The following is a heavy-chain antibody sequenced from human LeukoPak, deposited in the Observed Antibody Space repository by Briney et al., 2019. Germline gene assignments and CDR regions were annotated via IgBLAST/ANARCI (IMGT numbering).Heavy chain of an antibody. CDR3: AREEENLVTYFYIDV. CDR1: GGSISRGSYF. V-gene: IGHV4-61*02. Sequence: SETLSLTCTVSGGSISRGSYFWSWIRQPAGKGLEWIGRIYTRGTANYNPSLKRRVTMSLDTSKNQFSLKLSSVTAADTAVYYCAREEENLVTYFYIDVWGKGTTVTLSS. D-gene: IGHD2/OR15-2a*01. CDR2: IYTRGTA. J-gene: IGHJ6*03.